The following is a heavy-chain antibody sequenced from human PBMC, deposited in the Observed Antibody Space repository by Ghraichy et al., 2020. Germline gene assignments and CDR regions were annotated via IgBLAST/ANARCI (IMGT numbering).Heavy chain of an antibody. J-gene: IGHJ6*03. V-gene: IGHV3-53*01. CDR1: GFTVSSNY. Sequence: GESLNISCAASGFTVSSNYWSWVRQAPGKGLEWVSSIYSGGSTYYADSVKGRCTISRDKSKNTLSLQMSSLRAEDTAVYYCARGYSPNYMDVWGKGTTVTVS. CDR3: ARGYSPNYMDV. CDR2: IYSGGST. D-gene: IGHD1-14*01.